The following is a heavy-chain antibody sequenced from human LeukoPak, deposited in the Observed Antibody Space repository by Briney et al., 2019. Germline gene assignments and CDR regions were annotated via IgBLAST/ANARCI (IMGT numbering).Heavy chain of an antibody. V-gene: IGHV4-4*09. Sequence: SETLSLTCTVSGGSISSYYWSWIRQPPGKGLEWIGYIYTSGSTNYNPSLKSRVTISVDTSKNQFSLKLSSVTAADTAVYYCARRPGNQAAAGPSGFDPCGQGTLVTVSS. J-gene: IGHJ5*02. CDR2: IYTSGST. CDR3: ARRPGNQAAAGPSGFDP. CDR1: GGSISSYY. D-gene: IGHD6-13*01.